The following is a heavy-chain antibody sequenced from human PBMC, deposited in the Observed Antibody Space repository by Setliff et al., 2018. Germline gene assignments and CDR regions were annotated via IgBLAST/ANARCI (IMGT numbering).Heavy chain of an antibody. CDR3: AKDRVPDGIWDFDS. J-gene: IGHJ5*01. CDR1: GFSFSTYS. Sequence: GESLKISCVGSGFSFSTYSMAWVRQAPGKGLQWVSGIYGGGGNGGRNTFYADSVKGRFTISRDNSKNTLYLQMNSLRAEDTALYHCAKDRVPDGIWDFDSWGPGSLVTVPQ. D-gene: IGHD1-20*01. V-gene: IGHV3-23*03. CDR2: IYGGGGNGGRNT.